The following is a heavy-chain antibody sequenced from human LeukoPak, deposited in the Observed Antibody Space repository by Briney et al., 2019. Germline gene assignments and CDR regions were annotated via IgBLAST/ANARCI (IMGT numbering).Heavy chain of an antibody. D-gene: IGHD3-3*01. Sequence: GGSLRLSCAASGFTFSNYAMSWVRQAPGKGLEWVSSISGSGGSTYCADSVKGRFTISRDNSKNTLYLQMNSLRAEDTAVYYCAKDPNHDFWSGYLKWGQGTLVTVSS. CDR1: GFTFSNYA. CDR2: ISGSGGST. CDR3: AKDPNHDFWSGYLK. J-gene: IGHJ4*02. V-gene: IGHV3-23*01.